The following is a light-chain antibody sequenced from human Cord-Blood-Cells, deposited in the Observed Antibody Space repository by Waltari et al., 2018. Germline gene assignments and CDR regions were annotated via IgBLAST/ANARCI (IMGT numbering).Light chain of an antibody. CDR3: SSYPSGSPV. J-gene: IGLJ2*01. CDR2: DVS. Sequence: QSALTQPASVSGSPGQSITISCTGPSSDVGGYNYVSWYQQHPGKAPKLMIYDVSNLPAVVSNRFSGSKSSNTASLTISGLQAEDEADYYSSSYPSGSPVFGGGTKLTVL. CDR1: SSDVGGYNY. V-gene: IGLV2-14*01.